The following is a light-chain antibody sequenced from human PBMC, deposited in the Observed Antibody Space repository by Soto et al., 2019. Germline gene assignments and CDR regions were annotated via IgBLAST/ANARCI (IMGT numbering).Light chain of an antibody. J-gene: IGKJ1*01. CDR1: QSISSW. Sequence: DIQMTRSPSTLSASVGYIVTITCRASQSISSWLAWYQQKPGKAPKLLIYDASSLESGVPSRFSGSGSGTEFTLTISSLQPDDFATYYCQQYNSYSWTFGQGTKVDIK. CDR2: DAS. V-gene: IGKV1-5*01. CDR3: QQYNSYSWT.